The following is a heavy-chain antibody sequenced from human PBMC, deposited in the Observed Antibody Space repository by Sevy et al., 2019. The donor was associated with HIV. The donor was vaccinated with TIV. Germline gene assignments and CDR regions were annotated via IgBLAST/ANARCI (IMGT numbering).Heavy chain of an antibody. CDR1: GFTFSSHG. CDR3: AKLRSAFGPLDD. V-gene: IGHV3-30*18. D-gene: IGHD3-16*01. CDR2: ISYDGSKK. Sequence: GGSLRLSCAAYGFTFSSHGMHWVRQAPGKGLEWMAFISYDGSKKYYTDSVKGRFTISRDNSKNTVYLQMNSLRAEDTAVYSCAKLRSAFGPLDDWGQGTLVTVSS. J-gene: IGHJ4*02.